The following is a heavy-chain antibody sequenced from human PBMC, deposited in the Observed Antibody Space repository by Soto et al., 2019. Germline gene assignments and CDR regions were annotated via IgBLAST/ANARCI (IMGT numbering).Heavy chain of an antibody. J-gene: IGHJ4*02. CDR1: GFTFSNYW. D-gene: IGHD4-4*01. Sequence: EVQLVESGGGLVQPGESLRLSCAASGFTFSNYWMHWIRQAPGKGLVWLSRVSSDGNSTVYASSVKGRLTVSRDNAKNTIYLQMNSLSDEATAVYYCARGLPNYISFDSWGQGTLVNVSS. V-gene: IGHV3-74*01. CDR3: ARGLPNYISFDS. CDR2: VSSDGNST.